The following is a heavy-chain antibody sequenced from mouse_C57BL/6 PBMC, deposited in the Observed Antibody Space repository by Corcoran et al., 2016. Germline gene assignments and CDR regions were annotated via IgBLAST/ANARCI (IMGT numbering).Heavy chain of an antibody. CDR2: INTYSGVP. CDR3: ASGRPGFAY. Sequence: QIQLVQSGPELKKTGETVKITCKASGYTFTTYGMRWVKQAPGKGLKWMGWINTYSGVPTYADDFKGRFAFSLETSASTAYLQINNLKNEDTATYFCASGRPGFAYLGQGTLVTVSA. D-gene: IGHD1-1*02. CDR1: GYTFTTYG. V-gene: IGHV9-3*01. J-gene: IGHJ3*01.